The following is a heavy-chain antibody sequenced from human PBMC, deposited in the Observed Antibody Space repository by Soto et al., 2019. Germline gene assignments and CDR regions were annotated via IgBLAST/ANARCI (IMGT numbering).Heavy chain of an antibody. D-gene: IGHD1-26*01. CDR1: GGIFNSYL. CDR2: IIPAFDTS. CDR3: ARGHVQPPVGLFFDT. J-gene: IGHJ4*02. V-gene: IGHV1-69*06. Sequence: QVELVQSGAEVKNPGSSVKVSCKTSGGIFNSYLLDWVRQAPGQGLEWMGGIIPAFDTSKYAQKFQDRVTITADKSTSTAYLELRTLTSEDTAVHYCARGHVQPPVGLFFDTWGQGTLVTVSS.